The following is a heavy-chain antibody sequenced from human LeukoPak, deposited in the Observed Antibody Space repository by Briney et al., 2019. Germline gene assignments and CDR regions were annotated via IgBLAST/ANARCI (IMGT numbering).Heavy chain of an antibody. Sequence: PSETLSLXCTVSGGSISSSSYYWGWIRQPPGKGLEWIGNIYYSGITYYNPSLKSRVTISVDTSKNQFSLKLSSVTAADTAVYYCARQALGIGEYYWGQGTLVTVSS. J-gene: IGHJ4*02. D-gene: IGHD7-27*01. CDR3: ARQALGIGEYY. V-gene: IGHV4-39*01. CDR1: GGSISSSSYY. CDR2: IYYSGIT.